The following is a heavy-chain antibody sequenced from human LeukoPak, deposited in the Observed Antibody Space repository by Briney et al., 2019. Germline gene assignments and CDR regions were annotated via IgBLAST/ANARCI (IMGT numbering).Heavy chain of an antibody. Sequence: ASVKVPCKASGYTFTGYYMHWVRQAPGQGLEWMGWINPNSGGTNYAQKFQGRVTMTRDTSISTAYMELSRLRSDDTAVYYCARDRPYTGAYWYFDLWGRGTLVTVFS. CDR2: INPNSGGT. CDR1: GYTFTGYY. CDR3: ARDRPYTGAYWYFDL. V-gene: IGHV1-2*02. J-gene: IGHJ2*01. D-gene: IGHD7-27*01.